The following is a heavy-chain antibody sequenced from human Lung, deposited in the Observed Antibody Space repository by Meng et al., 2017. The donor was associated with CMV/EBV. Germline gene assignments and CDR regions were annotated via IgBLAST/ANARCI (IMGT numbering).Heavy chain of an antibody. CDR1: GGSIGSSGYY. V-gene: IGHV4-39*07. CDR2: VYYSGTT. CDR3: ARDRNPAVAGTGLDY. Sequence: ESLKISXTVSGGSIGSSGYYWGWIRQPPGKGLEWIGAVYYSGTTYYNPSLKSRITISVDTSKNQFSLKLYSVTAADTAVYYCARDRNPAVAGTGLDYWGQGTLVTVS. D-gene: IGHD6-19*01. J-gene: IGHJ4*02.